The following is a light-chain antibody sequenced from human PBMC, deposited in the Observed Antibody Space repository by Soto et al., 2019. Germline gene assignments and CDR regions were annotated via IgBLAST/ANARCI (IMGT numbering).Light chain of an antibody. CDR1: SSDIGSYNY. J-gene: IGLJ1*01. Sequence: QSALTQPASVSGSPGQSITISCSGSSSDIGSYNYVAWYQQLPGKTPKLMIYEVSNRPSGVSDRFSGSKSDNTASLTISGLQTEDEADYYCCSYVSSKTYVFGTGTKLTVL. CDR2: EVS. CDR3: CSYVSSKTYV. V-gene: IGLV2-14*01.